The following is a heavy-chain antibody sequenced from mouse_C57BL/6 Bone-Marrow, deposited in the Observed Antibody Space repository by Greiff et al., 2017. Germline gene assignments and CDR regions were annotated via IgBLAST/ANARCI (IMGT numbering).Heavy chain of an antibody. V-gene: IGHV1-64*01. CDR3: AIYYGYGAWFAY. J-gene: IGHJ3*01. CDR1: GYTFTSYW. Sequence: VQLQQPGAELVKPGASVKLSCKASGYTFTSYWMHWVKQRPGQGLEWIGMIHPNSGSTNYNEKFKSKATLTVDKSSSTAYMQLSSLTSEDSAVYYCAIYYGYGAWFAYWGQGTLVTVSA. CDR2: IHPNSGST. D-gene: IGHD2-2*01.